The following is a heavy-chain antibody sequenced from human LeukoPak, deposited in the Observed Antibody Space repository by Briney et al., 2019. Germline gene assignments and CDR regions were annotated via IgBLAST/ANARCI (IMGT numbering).Heavy chain of an antibody. CDR2: ISAYNGNT. D-gene: IGHD3-10*01. V-gene: IGHV1-18*01. CDR3: ARDYYAGSGSYYRRFDY. CDR1: GYTFTSYG. J-gene: IGHJ4*02. Sequence: ASVKVSCKASGYTFTSYGISWVRQAPGQGLEWMGWISAYNGNTNYAQKLQGRVTMTTDTSTSTAYMELRSLRSDDTAVYYCARDYYAGSGSYYRRFDYWGRGTLVTVSS.